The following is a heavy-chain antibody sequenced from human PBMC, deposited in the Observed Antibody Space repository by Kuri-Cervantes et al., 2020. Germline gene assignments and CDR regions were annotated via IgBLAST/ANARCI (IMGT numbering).Heavy chain of an antibody. CDR3: AKVVPESNWYFDL. J-gene: IGHJ2*01. CDR1: GFTFSNYA. Sequence: GESLKISCAASGFTFSNYAMSWVRQAPGKGLEWVSAISGSGGSTYYADSVKGRFTISRDNSKNTLYLQMNSLRAEDTAVYYCAKVVPESNWYFDLWGRGTLVTVSS. V-gene: IGHV3-23*01. CDR2: ISGSGGST. D-gene: IGHD1-14*01.